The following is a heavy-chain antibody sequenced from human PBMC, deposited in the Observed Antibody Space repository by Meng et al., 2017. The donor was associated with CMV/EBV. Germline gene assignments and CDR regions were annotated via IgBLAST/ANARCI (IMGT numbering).Heavy chain of an antibody. J-gene: IGHJ3*02. V-gene: IGHV3-74*01. CDR3: ARGSRYGDRLTSMYDAFDI. CDR1: GFTFSSYW. CDR2: ITSDGSST. D-gene: IGHD4-17*01. Sequence: GESLKISCAASGFTFSSYWMHWVRQAPGKGLVWVSRITSDGSSTSYADSVKGRFTVSRDNAKNTLYLQMNSLRAEDTAVYYCARGSRYGDRLTSMYDAFDIWGQGTMVTVSS.